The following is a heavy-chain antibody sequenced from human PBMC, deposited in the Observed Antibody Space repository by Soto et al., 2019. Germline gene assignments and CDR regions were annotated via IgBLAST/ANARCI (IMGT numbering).Heavy chain of an antibody. Sequence: PSETLSLTCTVSGGSISSGGYYWSWIRQHPGKGLEWIGYIYYSGSTYYNPSLKSRVAMSIDTSKNQFSLKVRSVTAADTAVYYCARGSEAWFDPWGQGTLATVSS. CDR2: IYYSGST. J-gene: IGHJ5*02. CDR3: ARGSEAWFDP. CDR1: GGSISSGGYY. V-gene: IGHV4-31*03.